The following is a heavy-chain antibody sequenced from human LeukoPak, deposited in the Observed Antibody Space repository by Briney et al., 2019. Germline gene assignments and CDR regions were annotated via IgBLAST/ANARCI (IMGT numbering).Heavy chain of an antibody. CDR3: ARDGYYYDSSGYSSPIDY. V-gene: IGHV3-48*04. D-gene: IGHD3-22*01. CDR1: GFNVSYYS. CDR2: ISFSNSTL. Sequence: GGSLRLSCAASGFNVSYYSMNWVRQAPGKGLEWVSYISFSNSTLYYADSVRGRFTISRDNAKNSLSLQMNSLRAEDTAVYYCARDGYYYDSSGYSSPIDYWGQGTLVTVSS. J-gene: IGHJ4*02.